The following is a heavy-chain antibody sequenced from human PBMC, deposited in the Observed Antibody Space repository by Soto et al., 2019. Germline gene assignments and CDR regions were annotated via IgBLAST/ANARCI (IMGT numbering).Heavy chain of an antibody. CDR2: ISAYNGNT. J-gene: IGHJ6*02. D-gene: IGHD1-26*01. CDR3: AREGGRGTRIQSYRMDI. V-gene: IGHV1-18*04. Sequence: ASVKVSCKASGYTFTSYGISWVRQAPGQGLEWMGWISAYNGNTNYAQKLRGRVTMTTDKSTRTAYMELRNLRSDDTAVYYCAREGGRGTRIQSYRMDIWGQGTTVTFSS. CDR1: GYTFTSYG.